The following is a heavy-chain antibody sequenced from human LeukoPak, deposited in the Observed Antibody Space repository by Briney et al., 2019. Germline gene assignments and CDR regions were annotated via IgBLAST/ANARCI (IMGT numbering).Heavy chain of an antibody. CDR3: ARLGPPYGGRDVLRYFDWLLPGAFDI. V-gene: IGHV1-46*01. Sequence: ASVKVSCKASGYTFTSYYMHWVRQAPGQGLEWMGIINPSGGSTSYAQKFQGRVTMTRDMSTSTVYMELSSLRSEDTAVYYCARLGPPYGGRDVLRYFDWLLPGAFDIWGQGTMVTVSS. J-gene: IGHJ3*02. CDR1: GYTFTSYY. CDR2: INPSGGST. D-gene: IGHD3-9*01.